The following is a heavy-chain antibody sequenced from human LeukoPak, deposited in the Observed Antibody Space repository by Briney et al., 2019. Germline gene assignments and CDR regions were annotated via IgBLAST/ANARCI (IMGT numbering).Heavy chain of an antibody. V-gene: IGHV3-21*01. CDR3: ARDLTDDFWSGYHFDY. Sequence: GGSLRLSCAASGFTFNNYCMNWVRQAPGKGLEWVSSISSSSSYIYYADSVKGRFTISRDNAKNSLYLQMNSLRAEDTAVYYCARDLTDDFWSGYHFDYWGQGTLVTVSS. CDR1: GFTFNNYC. J-gene: IGHJ4*02. D-gene: IGHD3-3*01. CDR2: ISSSSSYI.